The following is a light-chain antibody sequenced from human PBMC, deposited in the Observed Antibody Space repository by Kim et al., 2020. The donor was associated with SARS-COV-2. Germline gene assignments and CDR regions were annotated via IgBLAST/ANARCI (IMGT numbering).Light chain of an antibody. J-gene: IGLJ2*01. V-gene: IGLV2-23*02. CDR1: SSDVGSYNL. CDR2: EVS. Sequence: QSALTQPASVSGSPGQSITISCTGTSSDVGSYNLVSWYQQHPGKAPKLMIYEVSKRPSGVSNRVSGSKSGNTASLTISGLQAEDEADYYCCSYAGSVVFGGGTKLTVL. CDR3: CSYAGSVV.